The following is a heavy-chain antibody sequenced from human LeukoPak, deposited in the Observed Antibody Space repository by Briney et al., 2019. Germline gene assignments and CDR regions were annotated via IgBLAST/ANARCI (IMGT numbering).Heavy chain of an antibody. D-gene: IGHD3-22*01. CDR1: GYSISSGYY. J-gene: IGHJ4*02. Sequence: SETLSLTCAVSGYSISSGYYWGWIRQPPGKGLEWIGSIYHSGSTYYNLSLKSRVTISVDTSTNEFSLKLRSVTAADTAVYFCARFGYYCDSSGYYEKYYFDYWGQGTLVTVSS. CDR3: ARFGYYCDSSGYYEKYYFDY. V-gene: IGHV4-38-2*01. CDR2: IYHSGST.